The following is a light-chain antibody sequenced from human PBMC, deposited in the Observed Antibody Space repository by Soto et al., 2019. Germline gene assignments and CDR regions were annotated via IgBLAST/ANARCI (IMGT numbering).Light chain of an antibody. J-gene: IGLJ1*01. CDR2: EVS. CDR3: SSYTSSSTRV. V-gene: IGLV2-14*03. Sequence: QSVLTQPASVSGSPGQSITISCTGTSSDVGAYDFVSWYQQHPDKAPKLMIYEVSNRPSGVSNRFSGSKSVNTATPTISGLQAEDEADYYCSSYTSSSTRVFGTVTNLT. CDR1: SSDVGAYDF.